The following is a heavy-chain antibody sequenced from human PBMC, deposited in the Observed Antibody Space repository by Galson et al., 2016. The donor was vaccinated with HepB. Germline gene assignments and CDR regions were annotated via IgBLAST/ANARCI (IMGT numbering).Heavy chain of an antibody. D-gene: IGHD6-13*01. Sequence: QSGAEVKKPGESLRISCKGSGYVFGKYWIGWVRQTPGKGLEWMGFIYPDDSNVTYSPSFQGQVTISADKSIITAYLEWSSLKASDTAMYYCARHTTTWYPHGTDVWGQGTAVTVSS. V-gene: IGHV5-51*01. CDR2: IYPDDSNV. CDR3: ARHTTTWYPHGTDV. J-gene: IGHJ6*02. CDR1: GYVFGKYW.